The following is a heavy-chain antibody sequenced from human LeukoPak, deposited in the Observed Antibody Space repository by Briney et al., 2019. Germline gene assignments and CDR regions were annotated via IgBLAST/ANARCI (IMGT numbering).Heavy chain of an antibody. J-gene: IGHJ6*03. Sequence: GGSLRLSCAASGFTFSSYWMSWVRQAPGKGLEWVANIKQDGSEKYYVDSVKGRFTISRDNAKNSLYLQMNSLRAEDTAVYYCARDGTANYYYYMDVWGKGTTVTISS. CDR1: GFTFSSYW. D-gene: IGHD1-7*01. CDR3: ARDGTANYYYYMDV. CDR2: IKQDGSEK. V-gene: IGHV3-7*01.